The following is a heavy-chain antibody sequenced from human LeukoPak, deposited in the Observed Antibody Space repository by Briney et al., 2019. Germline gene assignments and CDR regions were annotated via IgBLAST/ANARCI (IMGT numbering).Heavy chain of an antibody. Sequence: GGSLRLSCAASGFTFSSYAMHWVRQAPGKGLGWEAVISYDGSNKYYADSVKGRFTISRDNSKNTLYLQMNSLRAEDTAVYYCARDRHEVRGVSPYYYGMDVWGQGTTVTVSS. J-gene: IGHJ6*02. V-gene: IGHV3-30*04. CDR2: ISYDGSNK. D-gene: IGHD3-10*01. CDR1: GFTFSSYA. CDR3: ARDRHEVRGVSPYYYGMDV.